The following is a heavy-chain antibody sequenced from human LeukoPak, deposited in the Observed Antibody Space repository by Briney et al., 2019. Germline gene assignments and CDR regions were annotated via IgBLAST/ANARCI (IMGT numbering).Heavy chain of an antibody. Sequence: PSETLSLTCTVSGGSISSYYWSWIRQPAGKGLEWIGRIYTSGSTNYNPSLKSRVTMSVDTSKNQFSLKLSSVTAADTAVYYCARSRWEPSYYYYYYMDVWGKGTTVTVSS. V-gene: IGHV4-4*07. CDR2: IYTSGST. CDR1: GGSISSYY. D-gene: IGHD4-23*01. J-gene: IGHJ6*03. CDR3: ARSRWEPSYYYYYYMDV.